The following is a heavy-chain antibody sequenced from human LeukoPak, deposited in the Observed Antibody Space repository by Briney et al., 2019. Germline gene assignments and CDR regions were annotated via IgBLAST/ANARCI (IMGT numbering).Heavy chain of an antibody. CDR3: ARDERYDSSGYPFDY. CDR1: GYTFTGYF. CDR2: INPNSGGT. Sequence: GASVKVSCKASGYTFTGYFVHWVRQAPGQGLEWMGWINPNSGGTNYAQKVQGRVTMTRDTSFSTAYMELRRLRSDDTAVYYCARDERYDSSGYPFDYWGQGTLVTVSS. D-gene: IGHD3-22*01. V-gene: IGHV1-2*02. J-gene: IGHJ4*02.